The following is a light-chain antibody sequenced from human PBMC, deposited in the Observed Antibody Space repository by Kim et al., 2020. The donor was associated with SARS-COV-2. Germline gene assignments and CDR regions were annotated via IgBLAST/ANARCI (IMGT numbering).Light chain of an antibody. V-gene: IGKV1-39*01. CDR2: AAS. CDR3: QQSYSTPYT. Sequence: SASVGDRVTITCRASQSISRYLNLYQQKPGKAPKFLIYAASSLQSGVPARFSGSGSGTDFTLTIRSLQPEDIATYYCQQSYSTPYTFGQGTKLEI. CDR1: QSISRY. J-gene: IGKJ2*01.